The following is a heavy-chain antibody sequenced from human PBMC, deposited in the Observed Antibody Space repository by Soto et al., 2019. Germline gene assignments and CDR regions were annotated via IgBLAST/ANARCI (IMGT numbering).Heavy chain of an antibody. D-gene: IGHD6-19*01. CDR1: GYTFSSFY. Sequence: QVQLVQSGAEVKTPGASVQVSCETSGYTFSSFYIHWVRQAPGQGLEWMGIINPSGATTSYAQRFRGRVTMTRDTSTSTVYMELSSLRSEDTAVYYCARGVRYSSGWYGFDYWGQGTLVTVSS. CDR2: INPSGATT. J-gene: IGHJ4*02. V-gene: IGHV1-46*01. CDR3: ARGVRYSSGWYGFDY.